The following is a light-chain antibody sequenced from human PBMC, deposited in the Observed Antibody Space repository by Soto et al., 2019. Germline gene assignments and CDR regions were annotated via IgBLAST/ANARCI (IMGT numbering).Light chain of an antibody. Sequence: EIEMTQSPATLSLSPGERATLSCRASQSFNSYYLAWYRHKPGQPPRLLIYGASSRATGIPDRFSGSGSGTDFTLTISRLEPEDFAVYYCQGYSDSVGFFGGGTKVEIK. CDR1: QSFNSYY. V-gene: IGKV3-20*01. CDR3: QGYSDSVGF. CDR2: GAS. J-gene: IGKJ4*01.